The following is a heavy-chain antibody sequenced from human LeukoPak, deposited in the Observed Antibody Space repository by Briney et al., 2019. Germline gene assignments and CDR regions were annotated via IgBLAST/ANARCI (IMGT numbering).Heavy chain of an antibody. CDR3: ARLFGGNSHDDY. V-gene: IGHV4-39*01. J-gene: IGHJ4*02. CDR2: IYYSGST. CDR1: GGSISSSSYY. Sequence: SETLSLTCTVSGGSISSSSYYWGWIRQPPGKGLEWIGSIYYSGSTYYNPSLKSRVTISVDTSKNQFSLKLSSVTAADTAVYYCARLFGGNSHDDYWGQGTLVTVSS. D-gene: IGHD4-23*01.